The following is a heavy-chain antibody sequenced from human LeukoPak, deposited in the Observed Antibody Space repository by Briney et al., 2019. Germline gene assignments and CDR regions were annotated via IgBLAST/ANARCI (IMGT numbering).Heavy chain of an antibody. V-gene: IGHV3-21*01. Sequence: GGSLRLSCAASGFTFSSYSMNWVRQAPGKGLEWVSSISSSSSYIYYADSVKGRFTISRDNAKNSLYLQMNSLRAEDTAVYYCARVWEVDGYEGGFDYWGQGTLVTVSS. CDR3: ARVWEVDGYEGGFDY. CDR1: GFTFSSYS. J-gene: IGHJ4*02. D-gene: IGHD5-12*01. CDR2: ISSSSSYI.